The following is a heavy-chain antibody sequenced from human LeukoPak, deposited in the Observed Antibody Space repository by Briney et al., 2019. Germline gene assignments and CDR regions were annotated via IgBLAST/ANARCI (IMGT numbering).Heavy chain of an antibody. J-gene: IGHJ6*02. CDR3: AKFGVDYDMIV. Sequence: SETLSLTCTVSGGFISGSYWTWIRQPPGKGLEWIEQIYYKGNADYNPSLKSRVTLSVDTSKNQFSLKLTAMTAADTAVYYWAKFGVDYDMIVWGQGTTVTVS. CDR2: IYYKGNA. V-gene: IGHV4-59*01. D-gene: IGHD2-8*01. CDR1: GGFISGSY.